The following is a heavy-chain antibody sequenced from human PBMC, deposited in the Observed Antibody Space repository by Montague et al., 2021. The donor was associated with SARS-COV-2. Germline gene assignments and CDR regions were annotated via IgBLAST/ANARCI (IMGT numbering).Heavy chain of an antibody. Sequence: SVKVSCKASGYTFTGYYIHWVRQAPGQGLEWMGWINPNSGGTNYAQKLQGWVTMTSDTSISTAYMELSRLRSDDTAAYYCATSLCGLDGGADCYFDAFDIWGQGTMVTVSS. J-gene: IGHJ3*02. CDR3: ATSLCGLDGGADCYFDAFDI. CDR1: GYTFTGYY. V-gene: IGHV1-2*04. D-gene: IGHD2-21*02. CDR2: INPNSGGT.